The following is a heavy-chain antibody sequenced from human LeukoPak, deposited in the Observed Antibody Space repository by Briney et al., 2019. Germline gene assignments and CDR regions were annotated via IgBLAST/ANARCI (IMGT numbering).Heavy chain of an antibody. J-gene: IGHJ5*02. CDR1: GYTFTSYG. CDR2: ISAYNGNT. V-gene: IGHV1-18*01. CDR3: ARVELIGTADNWFDP. Sequence: ASVKVSCKASGYTFTSYGISWVRQAPGQGLEWMGWISAYNGNTNYAQKLQGRVTMTTHTSTSTAYMELRSLRSDDTAVYYCARVELIGTADNWFDPWGQGTLVTVS. D-gene: IGHD2-21*01.